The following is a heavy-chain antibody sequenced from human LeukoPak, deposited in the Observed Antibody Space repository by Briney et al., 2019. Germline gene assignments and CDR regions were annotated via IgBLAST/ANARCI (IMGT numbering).Heavy chain of an antibody. Sequence: GGSLRLSCAASGFTFSSYGMHWVRQAPGKGLEWVAVISYDGSNKYYADSVKGRFTISRDNSKNTLYLQMNSLRAEDTAVYYCAKSPEQWLVLGGYWGQGTLVTVSS. CDR1: GFTFSSYG. CDR3: AKSPEQWLVLGGY. D-gene: IGHD6-19*01. CDR2: ISYDGSNK. V-gene: IGHV3-30*18. J-gene: IGHJ4*02.